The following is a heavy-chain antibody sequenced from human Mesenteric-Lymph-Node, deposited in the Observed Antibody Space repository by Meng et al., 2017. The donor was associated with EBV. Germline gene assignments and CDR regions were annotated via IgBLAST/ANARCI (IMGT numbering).Heavy chain of an antibody. V-gene: IGHV1-18*01. Sequence: QVQLVQSGGEVKNPGGSVRVSCKASGYTYTSYGIIWVRQAPGQGLEWVGWISAYNGNTNYAQKVQGRVTMTTDTSTTTAYMELRRLRSDDTAVYYCAREGDWTTFDYWGQGTLVTVSS. CDR3: AREGDWTTFDY. CDR2: ISAYNGNT. D-gene: IGHD3/OR15-3a*01. J-gene: IGHJ4*02. CDR1: GYTYTSYG.